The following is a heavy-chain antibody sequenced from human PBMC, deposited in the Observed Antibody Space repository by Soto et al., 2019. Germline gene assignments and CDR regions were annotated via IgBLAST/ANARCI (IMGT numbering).Heavy chain of an antibody. CDR2: IYYSGST. Sequence: QVQLQESGPGLVKPSQTLSLTCTVSGGSXSXXXXXXXXXRQHPGKGLEWIGYIYYSGSTYYNPSLKSRVTISVDTSKNQFSXXLXSVXAADTAVYYCARSVFPWGQGTLVTVSS. V-gene: IGHV4-31*03. CDR1: GGSXSXXXXX. J-gene: IGHJ5*02. CDR3: ARSVFP.